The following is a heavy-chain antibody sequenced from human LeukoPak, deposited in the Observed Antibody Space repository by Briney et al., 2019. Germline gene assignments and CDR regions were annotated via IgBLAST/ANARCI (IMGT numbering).Heavy chain of an antibody. CDR2: IYYSGST. D-gene: IGHD6-13*01. CDR3: ARHRVAAAANNWFDP. Sequence: SGTLSLTCAVSGGSISSSSYYWGWIRQPPGKGLEWIGSIYYSGSTYYNPSLKSRVTISVDTSKNQFSLKLSSVTAADTAVYYCARHRVAAAANNWFDPWGQGTLVTVSS. V-gene: IGHV4-39*01. J-gene: IGHJ5*02. CDR1: GGSISSSSYY.